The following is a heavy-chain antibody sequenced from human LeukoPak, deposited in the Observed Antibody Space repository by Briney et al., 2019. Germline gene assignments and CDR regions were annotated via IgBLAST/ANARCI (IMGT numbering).Heavy chain of an antibody. CDR1: GYTFTGYY. D-gene: IGHD2-2*01. J-gene: IGHJ4*02. V-gene: IGHV1-2*02. CDR3: ARDCSSTSCYDY. Sequence: EASVKVSCKASGYTFTGYYMHRVRQAPGQGLEWMGWINPNSGGTNYAQKFQGRVTMTRDTSISTAYMELRSLRSDDTAVYYCARDCSSTSCYDYWGQGTLVTVSS. CDR2: INPNSGGT.